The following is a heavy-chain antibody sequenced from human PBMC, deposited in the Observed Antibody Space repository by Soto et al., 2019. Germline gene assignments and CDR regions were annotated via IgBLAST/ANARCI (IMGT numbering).Heavy chain of an antibody. CDR1: GFTFTRYS. CDR2: ISSTTNYI. J-gene: IGHJ4*02. CDR3: ARESEDLTSNFDY. Sequence: GGSLRLSCAASGFTFTRYSMNWVRQAPGKGLEWVSSISSTTNYIYYGDSMKGRFTISRDNAKNSLYLEMNSLRAEDTAVYYCARESEDLTSNFDYRGQGTLVTVSS. V-gene: IGHV3-21*06.